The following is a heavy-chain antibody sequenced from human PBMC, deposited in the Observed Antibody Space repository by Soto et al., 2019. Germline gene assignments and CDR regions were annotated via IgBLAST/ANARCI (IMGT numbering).Heavy chain of an antibody. CDR1: GFTFTRYS. CDR2: ISSTTNYI. J-gene: IGHJ4*02. CDR3: ARESEDLTSNFDY. Sequence: GGSLRLSCAASGFTFTRYSMNWVRQAPGKGLEWVSSISSTTNYIYYGDSMKGRFTISRDNAKNSLYLEMNSLRAEDTAVYYCARESEDLTSNFDYRGQGTLVTVSS. V-gene: IGHV3-21*06.